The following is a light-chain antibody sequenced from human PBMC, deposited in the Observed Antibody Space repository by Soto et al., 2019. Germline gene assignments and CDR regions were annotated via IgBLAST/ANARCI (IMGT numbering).Light chain of an antibody. V-gene: IGKV3-20*01. CDR3: QQYLRSPWT. J-gene: IGKJ1*01. CDR2: ATS. CDR1: QGVSSTY. Sequence: EIVLTQSPDTLSLSPGERATLSCRASQGVSSTYLAWYQQKPGQAPRLLIYATSNRDTDIPDRFSASGSGTEFTLTISRLEPEDFAVYYCQQYLRSPWTFGQGTKVEIK.